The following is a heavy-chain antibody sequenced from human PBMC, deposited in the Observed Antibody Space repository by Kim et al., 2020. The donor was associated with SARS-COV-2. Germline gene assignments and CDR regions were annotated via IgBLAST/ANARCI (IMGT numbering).Heavy chain of an antibody. V-gene: IGHV1-46*01. J-gene: IGHJ6*02. CDR3: ALIVPAAIPYYYYGMDV. Sequence: FQGRVTMTRDTSTSTVYMELSSLRSEDTAVYYCALIVPAAIPYYYYGMDVWGQGTTVTVSS. D-gene: IGHD2-2*02.